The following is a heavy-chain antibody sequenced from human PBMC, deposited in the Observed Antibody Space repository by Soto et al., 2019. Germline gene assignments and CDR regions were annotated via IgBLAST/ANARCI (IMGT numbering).Heavy chain of an antibody. Sequence: PSETLSLTCTVSGGSISSGGYYWSWIRQHPGKGLEWIGYIYYSGSTYYNPSLKSRVTISVDTSKNQFSLKLSSVTAADTAVYYCARVSSWYNWFDPWGQGTLVTVSS. CDR3: ARVSSWYNWFDP. CDR1: GGSISSGGYY. D-gene: IGHD6-13*01. V-gene: IGHV4-31*03. J-gene: IGHJ5*02. CDR2: IYYSGST.